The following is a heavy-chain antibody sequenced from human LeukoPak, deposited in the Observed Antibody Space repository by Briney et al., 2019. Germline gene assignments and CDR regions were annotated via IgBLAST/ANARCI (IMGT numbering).Heavy chain of an antibody. J-gene: IGHJ4*02. CDR2: INHSGST. V-gene: IGHV4-34*01. CDR3: ARGRDYGEGY. Sequence: SESLSLTCAVYGGSFSGYYWSWIRQPPGKGLEWIGEINHSGSTNYNPSLKSRVTISVDTSKNQFSLKLSSVTAADTAVYYCARGRDYGEGYWCQGTLVTVSS. CDR1: GGSFSGYY. D-gene: IGHD4-17*01.